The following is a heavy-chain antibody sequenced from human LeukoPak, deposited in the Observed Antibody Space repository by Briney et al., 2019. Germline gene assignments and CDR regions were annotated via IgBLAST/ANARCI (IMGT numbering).Heavy chain of an antibody. CDR1: VYTFTGYY. CDR3: ARPLRGLNWFDP. D-gene: IGHD4-17*01. CDR2: INPNSGGT. Sequence: GASVKVSCKASVYTFTGYYMHWVRQAPGQGLEWMGWINPNSGGTNYAQKFQGKVTMTRDTSISTAYMELSRLRSDDTAVYYCARPLRGLNWFDPWGQGTLVTVSS. J-gene: IGHJ5*02. V-gene: IGHV1-2*02.